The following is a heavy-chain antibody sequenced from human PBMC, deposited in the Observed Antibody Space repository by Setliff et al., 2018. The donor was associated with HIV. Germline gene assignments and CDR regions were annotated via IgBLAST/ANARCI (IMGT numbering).Heavy chain of an antibody. J-gene: IGHJ6*02. CDR3: ARARGYSCGGFDYYGMDV. V-gene: IGHV1-69*13. D-gene: IGHD5-18*01. Sequence: SVKVSCKASGGIFSSDVISWVRQAPGQGLEWMGGIMPILATGDYAQKFQGRVTIAADESTTTVYMELSSLRSDDTAVYYCARARGYSCGGFDYYGMDVWGQGTTVTVSS. CDR2: IMPILATG. CDR1: GGIFSSDV.